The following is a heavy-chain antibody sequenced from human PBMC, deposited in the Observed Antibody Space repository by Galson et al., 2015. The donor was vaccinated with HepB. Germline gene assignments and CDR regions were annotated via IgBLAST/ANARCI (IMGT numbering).Heavy chain of an antibody. V-gene: IGHV4-39*07. CDR3: ARGAWEDGDEGFYFDY. Sequence: SETLSLTCTASSGPISSSDYYWGWVRQPPGKGLEWIGNIYYGGITSYNPSLKSRVTISVDTSKKQFSLKLTSVTAADTAVYYCARGAWEDGDEGFYFDYWGQGTLVTVSS. CDR2: IYYGGIT. J-gene: IGHJ4*02. D-gene: IGHD4-17*01. CDR1: SGPISSSDYY.